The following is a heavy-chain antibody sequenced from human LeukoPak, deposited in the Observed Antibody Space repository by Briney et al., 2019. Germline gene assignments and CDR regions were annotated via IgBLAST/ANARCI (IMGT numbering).Heavy chain of an antibody. D-gene: IGHD2-2*01. J-gene: IGHJ3*02. V-gene: IGHV4-30-4*08. CDR3: ARDGPLVPAAYDAFDI. CDR2: IYYSGST. Sequence: PSQTLSLTCTVSGGSISSGDYYWSWIRQPPGKGLEWIGYIYYSGSTYYNPSLKSRVTISVDTSKNQFSLKLSSVTAADTAVYYCARDGPLVPAAYDAFDIWGQGTMVTVSS. CDR1: GGSISSGDYY.